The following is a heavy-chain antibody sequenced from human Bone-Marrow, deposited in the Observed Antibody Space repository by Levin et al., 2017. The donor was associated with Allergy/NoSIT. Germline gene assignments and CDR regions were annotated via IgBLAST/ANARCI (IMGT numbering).Heavy chain of an antibody. CDR2: VNHDGGT. CDR3: ARGPRLVGGSSYRAIEY. CDR1: GGSFFSFH. D-gene: IGHD1-26*01. Sequence: PSETLSLTCAVYGGSFFSFHWNWIRQSPEKGLEWIGEVNHDGGTTYSQSLRSRVTISVDTSKNQFSLTLTSVTAADTAVYYCARGPRLVGGSSYRAIEYWSQGSQVIVSA. V-gene: IGHV4-34*01. J-gene: IGHJ4*02.